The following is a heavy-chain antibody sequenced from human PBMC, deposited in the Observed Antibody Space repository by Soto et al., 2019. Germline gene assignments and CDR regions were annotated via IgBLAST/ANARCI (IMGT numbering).Heavy chain of an antibody. J-gene: IGHJ6*02. Sequence: QVQLVQSETEVKKPGASVKVSCKASGYTFNRYNMHWVCQAPGQRLEWMGWINAGNGNTKYSQKFQGRITITRDTSASTAYMELSSLRSEDTAVYYCAREGGEGWGYHSYGMDVWGQGTTVTVSS. CDR1: GYTFNRYN. V-gene: IGHV1-3*01. CDR2: INAGNGNT. CDR3: AREGGEGWGYHSYGMDV. D-gene: IGHD3-16*01.